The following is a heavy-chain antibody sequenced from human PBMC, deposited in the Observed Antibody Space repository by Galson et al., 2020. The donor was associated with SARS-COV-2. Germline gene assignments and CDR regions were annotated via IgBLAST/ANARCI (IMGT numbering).Heavy chain of an antibody. D-gene: IGHD2-8*01. CDR2: ISYDGSNK. CDR1: GFTLSSYG. J-gene: IGHJ6*02. CDR3: AKDRSIVLMVYAIGSGGMDV. V-gene: IGHV3-30*18. Sequence: TGGSLRLSCAASGFTLSSYGMHWVRQAPGKGLEWVAVISYDGSNKYYADSVKGRFTISRDNSKNTLYLQMNSLRAEDTAVYYCAKDRSIVLMVYAIGSGGMDVWGQGTTVTVSS.